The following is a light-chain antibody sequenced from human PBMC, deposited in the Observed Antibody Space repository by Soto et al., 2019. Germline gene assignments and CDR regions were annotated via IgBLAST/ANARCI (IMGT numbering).Light chain of an antibody. CDR1: QGVSSY. V-gene: IGKV1-8*01. J-gene: IGKJ1*01. Sequence: AIRMTQSPSSFSASTGDRVTITCRASQGVSSYLAWYQQKPGKAPKLLIYAASTLQSGVPSRFSGSGFGTDFTLTISYLQSEDFATYYCQQYYSYPRTFRQGTKVEIK. CDR3: QQYYSYPRT. CDR2: AAS.